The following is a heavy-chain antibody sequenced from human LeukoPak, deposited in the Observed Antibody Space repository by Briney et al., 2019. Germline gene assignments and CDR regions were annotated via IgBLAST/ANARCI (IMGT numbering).Heavy chain of an antibody. Sequence: GASVKVSCKASGYTFTSYGISWVRQAPGQGLEWMGWISAYNGNTNYAQKLQGRVTMTTDTSTSTAYMELRSLRSDDTAVYYCARDDRRYYYDQAAYWGQGTLVTVSS. D-gene: IGHD3-22*01. CDR2: ISAYNGNT. CDR3: ARDDRRYYYDQAAY. V-gene: IGHV1-18*01. CDR1: GYTFTSYG. J-gene: IGHJ4*02.